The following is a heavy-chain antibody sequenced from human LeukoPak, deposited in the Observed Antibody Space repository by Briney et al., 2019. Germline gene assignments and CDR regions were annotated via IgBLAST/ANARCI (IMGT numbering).Heavy chain of an antibody. CDR2: ISYDGSNK. D-gene: IGHD2-15*01. CDR3: ARVGRIRTHDY. CDR1: GFTFSSYA. V-gene: IGHV3-30-3*01. Sequence: PGRSLRLSCAASGFTFSSYAMHWVRQAPGKGLEWVAVISYDGSNKYYADSVKGRFTISRDNSKNTLYLQMNSLRAADTAVYYCARVGRIRTHDYWGQGTLVTVSS. J-gene: IGHJ4*02.